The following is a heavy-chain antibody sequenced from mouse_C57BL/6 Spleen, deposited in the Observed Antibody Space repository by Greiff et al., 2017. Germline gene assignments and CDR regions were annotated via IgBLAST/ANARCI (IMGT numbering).Heavy chain of an antibody. V-gene: IGHV1-18*01. CDR3: ARGSYYGSSLFDY. D-gene: IGHD1-1*01. Sequence: EVQVVESGPELVKPGASVKIPCKASGYTFTDYNMDWVKQSHGKSLEWIGDINPNNGGTIYNQKFKGKATLTVDKSSSTAYMELRSLTSEDTAVYYCARGSYYGSSLFDYWGQGTTLTVSS. J-gene: IGHJ2*01. CDR1: GYTFTDYN. CDR2: INPNNGGT.